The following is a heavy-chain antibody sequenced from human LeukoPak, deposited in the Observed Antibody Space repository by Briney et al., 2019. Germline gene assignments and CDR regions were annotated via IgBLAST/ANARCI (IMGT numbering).Heavy chain of an antibody. V-gene: IGHV4-34*01. J-gene: IGHJ4*02. Sequence: PSETLSLTCAVYGGSFSGYYWSWIRQPPGKGLEWIGEINHSGSTNYNPSLKSRVTISVDTSKNQFSLKLSSVTAADTAVYYCAVVGRAVAGIIDYWGQGTLVTVSS. D-gene: IGHD6-19*01. CDR2: INHSGST. CDR1: GGSFSGYY. CDR3: AVVGRAVAGIIDY.